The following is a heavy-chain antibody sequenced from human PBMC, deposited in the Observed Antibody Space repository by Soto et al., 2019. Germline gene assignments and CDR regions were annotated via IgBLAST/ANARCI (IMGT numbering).Heavy chain of an antibody. D-gene: IGHD5-12*01. CDR2: ISAYNGNT. J-gene: IGHJ5*02. V-gene: IGHV1-18*01. Sequence: ASVKGSCKASGYTLTSYGISWVRQAPGQGLEWMGWISAYNGNTNYAQKLQGRVTMTTDTSTSTAYMELRSLRSDDTAVYYCARDFVVATISENNWFDPWGQGTLVTVSS. CDR3: ARDFVVATISENNWFDP. CDR1: GYTLTSYG.